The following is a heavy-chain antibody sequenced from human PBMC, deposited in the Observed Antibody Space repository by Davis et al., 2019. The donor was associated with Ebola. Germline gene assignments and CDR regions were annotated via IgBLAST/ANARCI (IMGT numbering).Heavy chain of an antibody. CDR1: GGSISSSSYY. Sequence: MPSETLSLTCTVSGGSISSSSYYWGWIRQPPGKGLEWIGSIYYSGSTYYNPSLKSRVTISVDTSKNQFSLKLSSVTAADTAVYYCARLGWDYDFWSGYYTDYYYYGMDVWGQGTTVTVSS. V-gene: IGHV4-39*01. J-gene: IGHJ6*02. D-gene: IGHD3-3*01. CDR3: ARLGWDYDFWSGYYTDYYYYGMDV. CDR2: IYYSGST.